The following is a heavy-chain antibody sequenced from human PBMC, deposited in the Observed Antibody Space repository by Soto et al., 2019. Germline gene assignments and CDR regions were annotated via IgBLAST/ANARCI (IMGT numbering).Heavy chain of an antibody. Sequence: PGGSLRLSCAASGFTFSNAWMSWVRQAPGKGLEWVGRIKSKTDGGTTDYAAPVKGRFTISRDDSKNTLYLQMNSLKTEDTAVYYCNTELYSYEIYYYGMDVWGQGTTVTVSS. CDR1: GFTFSNAW. D-gene: IGHD5-18*01. J-gene: IGHJ6*02. CDR3: NTELYSYEIYYYGMDV. CDR2: IKSKTDGGTT. V-gene: IGHV3-15*01.